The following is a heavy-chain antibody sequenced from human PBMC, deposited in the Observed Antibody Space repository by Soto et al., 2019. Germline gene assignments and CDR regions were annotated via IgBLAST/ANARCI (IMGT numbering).Heavy chain of an antibody. CDR3: ARDVGPITICGEAIAGYFDF. CDR1: GFSFGTYW. V-gene: IGHV3-7*03. J-gene: IGHJ4*02. Sequence: EVQLVESGGGLVQPGGSLRLSCAVSGFSFGTYWMSWVRQAPGKGLEWLASIKQDGSERYYLDSVKGRFTISRDNAKDSLSLQMNSLRGEDTAFYYCARDVGPITICGEAIAGYFDFLGQGTLVTVSS. CDR2: IKQDGSER. D-gene: IGHD3-3*01.